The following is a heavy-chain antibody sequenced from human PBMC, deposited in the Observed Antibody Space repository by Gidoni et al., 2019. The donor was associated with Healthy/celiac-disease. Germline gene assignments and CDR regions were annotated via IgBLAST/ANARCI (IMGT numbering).Heavy chain of an antibody. Sequence: QVQLQESGPGLVKHSQTLSLTCTVSGGSISRGGSYWTGIRQHPGKVLEWIGYIYYSGSTYHNPSLKSRVTISVDTSKNQFSLKLSSVTAADTAVYYCARALVVPAAMAVWFDPWGQGTLVTVSS. CDR2: IYYSGST. J-gene: IGHJ5*02. CDR3: ARALVVPAAMAVWFDP. CDR1: GGSISRGGSY. D-gene: IGHD2-2*01. V-gene: IGHV4-31*03.